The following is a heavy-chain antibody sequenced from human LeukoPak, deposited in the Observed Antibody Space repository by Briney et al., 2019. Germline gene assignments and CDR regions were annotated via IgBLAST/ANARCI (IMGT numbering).Heavy chain of an antibody. J-gene: IGHJ3*02. CDR2: MNHGGDKT. CDR1: GFNASSHA. Sequence: GGSLRLSCAASGFNASSHAMSWVRQAPWKGPEWVSVMNHGGDKTYYADSVKGRFTISRDTSENTLYLQMDSLRVEDTAVYYCTKKLLGMGARSDAFDIWGQGTMVTVSS. D-gene: IGHD1-26*01. CDR3: TKKLLGMGARSDAFDI. V-gene: IGHV3-23*01.